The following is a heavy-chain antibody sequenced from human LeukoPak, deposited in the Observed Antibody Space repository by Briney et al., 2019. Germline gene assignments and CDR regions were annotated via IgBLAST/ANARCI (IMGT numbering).Heavy chain of an antibody. V-gene: IGHV3-21*01. D-gene: IGHD1-14*01. Sequence: SGGSLRLSCASSGFTFSSYSMNWVRQAPGKGLELVSSITSNSSNIYYAYSVKGRFTIYRDNAKNSLHLQMISLRADDTAVYYCARDRNRYFDYWGQGTLLTVPS. CDR1: GFTFSSYS. CDR2: ITSNSSNI. J-gene: IGHJ4*02. CDR3: ARDRNRYFDY.